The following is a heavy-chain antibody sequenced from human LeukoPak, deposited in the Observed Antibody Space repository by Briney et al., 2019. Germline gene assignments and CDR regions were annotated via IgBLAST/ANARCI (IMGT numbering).Heavy chain of an antibody. CDR3: ARDILGDAFDI. CDR1: GFTFSTYG. V-gene: IGHV3-21*01. J-gene: IGHJ3*02. CDR2: ISSSSSYI. Sequence: GGSLRLSCAASGFTFSTYGMNWVRQAPGKGLGWVSSISSSSSYIYYADSVKGRFTISRDNAQNSLYLQMNSLRAEDTAVYYCARDILGDAFDIWGQGTMVTVSS.